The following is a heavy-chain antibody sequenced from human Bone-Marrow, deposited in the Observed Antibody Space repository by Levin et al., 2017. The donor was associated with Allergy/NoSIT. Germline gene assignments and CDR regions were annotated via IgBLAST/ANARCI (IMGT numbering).Heavy chain of an antibody. Sequence: LSLTCEASGFTFSKSVMHWVRPAPGKGLAWVAVIWYDGSKKYYADSVKGRFTISRDNSKNTVYLQMNSLRAEDTAIYYCARDPYFHRDGLDSWGQGTLVTVST. CDR1: GFTFSKSV. J-gene: IGHJ4*02. CDR3: ARDPYFHRDGLDS. CDR2: IWYDGSKK. D-gene: IGHD5-24*01. V-gene: IGHV3-33*01.